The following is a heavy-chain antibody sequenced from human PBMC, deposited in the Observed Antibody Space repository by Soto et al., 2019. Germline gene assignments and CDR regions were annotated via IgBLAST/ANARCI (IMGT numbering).Heavy chain of an antibody. CDR1: GFTFDEYA. D-gene: IGHD3-10*01. CDR2: INWNGGAI. Sequence: EVQLVESGGGLVQPARSLRLSCAASGFTFDEYAMHWVRQVPGKGLEWVSGINWNGGAIGYADSVRGRFTISRDNAKNSLYLQMNSLRPEDTALYYCAKDIASRSWEFHFDYWGQGTLVTVSS. J-gene: IGHJ4*02. CDR3: AKDIASRSWEFHFDY. V-gene: IGHV3-9*01.